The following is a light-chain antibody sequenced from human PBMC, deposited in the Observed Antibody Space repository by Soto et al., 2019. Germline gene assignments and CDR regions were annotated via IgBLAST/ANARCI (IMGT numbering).Light chain of an antibody. J-gene: IGLJ2*01. V-gene: IGLV2-23*01. Sequence: QSALTQPASVSGSPGQSSTISCTGTRSDVGGYNLVSWYQQHPGKTPKLMIYEGSKRPSGVSNRFSGSKSGNTASLTISGLQAEDEADYYCCSYAGSSTLLFGGGTKVTVL. CDR3: CSYAGSSTLL. CDR1: RSDVGGYNL. CDR2: EGS.